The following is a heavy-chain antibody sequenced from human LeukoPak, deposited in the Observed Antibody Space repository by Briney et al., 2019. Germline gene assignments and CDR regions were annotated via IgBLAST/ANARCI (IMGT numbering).Heavy chain of an antibody. CDR1: RFTFSTYW. V-gene: IGHV3-7*01. Sequence: PGGSLRLSCVGSRFTFSTYWMSWVRQAPGKGLEWVANIRQDGSEIYYVPSVKGRLTISRDNAKNSLYLQMNGLRAEDTGVYYCARDKVVGGITGSLFDYWGQGTLVTVSS. CDR3: ARDKVVGGITGSLFDY. D-gene: IGHD1-26*01. J-gene: IGHJ4*02. CDR2: IRQDGSEI.